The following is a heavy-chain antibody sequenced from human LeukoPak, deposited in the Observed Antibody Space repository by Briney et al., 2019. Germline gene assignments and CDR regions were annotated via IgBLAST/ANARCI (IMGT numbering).Heavy chain of an antibody. V-gene: IGHV1-8*01. J-gene: IGHJ6*03. Sequence: ASVKVSCKASGYTFTSYDINWVRQATGQGLEWMGWMNPNSGNTGYAQEFQGRVTMTRNTSISTAYMELSSLRSEDTAVYYCARSKYYYDSSGYYYGSYYYYMDVWGKGTTVTVSS. D-gene: IGHD3-22*01. CDR3: ARSKYYYDSSGYYYGSYYYYMDV. CDR1: GYTFTSYD. CDR2: MNPNSGNT.